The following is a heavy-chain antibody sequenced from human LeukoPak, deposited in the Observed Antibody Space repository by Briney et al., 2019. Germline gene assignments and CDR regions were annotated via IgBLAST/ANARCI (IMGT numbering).Heavy chain of an antibody. Sequence: SETLSLTCTVSGGSSRSYYWSWIRQPPGKGLEWIGYIHYRGSTNYNPSLKSQVTILVDTSKNQFSLKLSSVPAADTAVYYCARSGGDRVEMPTIIDYWGQGTLVTVSS. J-gene: IGHJ4*02. CDR1: GGSSRSYY. V-gene: IGHV4-59*01. CDR3: ARSGGDRVEMPTIIDY. D-gene: IGHD5-24*01. CDR2: IHYRGST.